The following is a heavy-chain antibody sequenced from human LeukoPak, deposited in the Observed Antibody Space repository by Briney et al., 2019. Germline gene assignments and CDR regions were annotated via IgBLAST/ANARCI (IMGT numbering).Heavy chain of an antibody. CDR1: GFTFSDFY. J-gene: IGHJ4*02. CDR2: ISSSGSTI. Sequence: GGSLRLSCAASGFTFSDFYMSWIRQAPGKGLEWVSYISSSGSTIYYADSVKGRFTTSRDNSKNSLNLQMNSLRAEDTAVYYCARGPYTGTYYPLPYWRQGTLVTVSS. D-gene: IGHD1-26*01. V-gene: IGHV3-11*01. CDR3: ARGPYTGTYYPLPY.